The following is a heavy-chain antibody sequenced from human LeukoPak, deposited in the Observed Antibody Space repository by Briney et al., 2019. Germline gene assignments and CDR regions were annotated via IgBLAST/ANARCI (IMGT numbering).Heavy chain of an antibody. CDR2: INPSGGST. V-gene: IGHV1-46*01. CDR1: GYTFTSYY. Sequence: ASVKVSCKASGYTFTSYYMHWVRQAPGQGLEWMGIINPSGGSTSYAQKFQGRVTMTRDTSTSTVYMELSSLRSEDTAVYCCATRGAPFVPYYYYGMDVWGQGTTVTVSS. D-gene: IGHD3-10*02. J-gene: IGHJ6*02. CDR3: ATRGAPFVPYYYYGMDV.